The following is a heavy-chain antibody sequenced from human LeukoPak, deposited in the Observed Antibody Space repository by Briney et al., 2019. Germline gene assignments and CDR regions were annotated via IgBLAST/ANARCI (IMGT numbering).Heavy chain of an antibody. V-gene: IGHV3-48*01. J-gene: IGHJ4*02. CDR1: GFTFSSVS. Sequence: GGSLRLSCAASGFTFSSVSMSWVRQAPGKGPEWISYISSSSSTIYYADSVKGRFTISRDNAKNSVYLQMNSLRAEDTAVYSCARARSGNYFDYWGQGTLVTVSS. D-gene: IGHD3-3*01. CDR3: ARARSGNYFDY. CDR2: ISSSSSTI.